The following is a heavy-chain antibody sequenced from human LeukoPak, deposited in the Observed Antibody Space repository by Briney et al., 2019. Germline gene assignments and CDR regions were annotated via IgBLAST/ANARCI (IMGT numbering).Heavy chain of an antibody. V-gene: IGHV3-9*01. J-gene: IGHJ4*02. CDR2: ISWNSGGI. Sequence: GGSLRLSCAASGFTFDDYAMHWVRQAPGKGLEWVSGISWNSGGIGYADSVKGRFTISRDNAKNSLYLKMNSLRAEDTALYYCAKDNRSGPYYFDHWGQGTLVTVSS. CDR3: AKDNRSGPYYFDH. CDR1: GFTFDDYA. D-gene: IGHD3-22*01.